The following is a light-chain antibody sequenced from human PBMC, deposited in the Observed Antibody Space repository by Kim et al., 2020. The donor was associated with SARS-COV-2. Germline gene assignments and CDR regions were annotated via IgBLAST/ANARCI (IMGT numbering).Light chain of an antibody. CDR2: DAS. Sequence: PWERATLPCRASQSVSSYLAWYQQKPGQAPRLLIYDASNRATGIPARFSGSGSGTDFTLTISSLEPEDFAVYYCQQRSNWPPMYTFGQGTKLEI. CDR3: QQRSNWPPMYT. CDR1: QSVSSY. V-gene: IGKV3-11*01. J-gene: IGKJ2*01.